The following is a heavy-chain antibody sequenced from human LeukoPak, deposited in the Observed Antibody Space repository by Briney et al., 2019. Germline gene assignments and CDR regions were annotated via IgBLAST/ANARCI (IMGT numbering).Heavy chain of an antibody. Sequence: SETLSLTCTVSGGSISSSSYYWGWIRQPPGKGLEWIGSIYYSGSTYYNPSLKSRVTISVDTSKNQFSLKLSSVTAADTAVYYCARILGLADIWGQGTMVTVSS. V-gene: IGHV4-39*07. CDR1: GGSISSSSYY. D-gene: IGHD3-10*01. CDR3: ARILGLADI. J-gene: IGHJ3*02. CDR2: IYYSGST.